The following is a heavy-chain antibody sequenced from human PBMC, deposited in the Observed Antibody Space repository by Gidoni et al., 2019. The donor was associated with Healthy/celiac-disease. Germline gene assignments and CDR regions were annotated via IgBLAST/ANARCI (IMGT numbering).Heavy chain of an antibody. CDR3: ARDSRTDLYYYGMDV. J-gene: IGHJ6*02. V-gene: IGHV3-7*01. CDR2: IKQDGSEK. CDR1: FTFSSYW. Sequence: FTFSSYWMSWVRQAPGKGLEWVANIKQDGSEKYYVDSVKGRFTISRDNAKNSLYLQMNSLRAEDTAVYYCARDSRTDLYYYGMDVWGQGTTVTVSS.